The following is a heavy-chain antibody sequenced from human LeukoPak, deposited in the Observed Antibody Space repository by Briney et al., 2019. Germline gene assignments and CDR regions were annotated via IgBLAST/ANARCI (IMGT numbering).Heavy chain of an antibody. D-gene: IGHD6-13*01. CDR2: ISYDGSNK. J-gene: IGHJ4*02. CDR3: ARGGLAAAGNYFDY. Sequence: GGSLRLSCAASGFTFSSYAMHWVRQAPGKGLEWVAVISYDGSNKYYADSVKGRFTISKDNSKNTLYLQMNSLRAEDTAVYYGARGGLAAAGNYFDYGGKGTLVTVSS. CDR1: GFTFSSYA. V-gene: IGHV3-30-3*01.